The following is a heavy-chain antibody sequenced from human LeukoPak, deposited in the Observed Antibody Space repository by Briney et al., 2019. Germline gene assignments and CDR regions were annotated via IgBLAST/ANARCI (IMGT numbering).Heavy chain of an antibody. CDR1: GGTFSSYA. CDR3: ARVARTPSGYYHYYMDV. D-gene: IGHD4-23*01. Sequence: ASVKVSCKASGGTFSSYAISWVRQAPGQGLEWMGGIIPIFGTANYAQKFQGRVTITTDESTSTAYMELSSLRSEDTAVYYCARVARTPSGYYHYYMDVWGKGTTVTVSS. V-gene: IGHV1-69*05. J-gene: IGHJ6*03. CDR2: IIPIFGTA.